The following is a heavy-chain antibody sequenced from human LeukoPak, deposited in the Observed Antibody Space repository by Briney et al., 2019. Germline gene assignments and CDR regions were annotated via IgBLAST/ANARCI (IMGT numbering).Heavy chain of an antibody. V-gene: IGHV3-48*02. CDR2: ISSSSSTI. J-gene: IGHJ4*02. CDR1: GFTFSSYS. D-gene: IGHD2-15*01. CDR3: APLRYCSGGSCQGLVY. Sequence: PGWSLRLSCAASGFTFSSYSMNWVRQAPREELEWVSYISSSSSTIYYAHSVKGRFTISRDNAKNSLYLQMNSLRDEDTAVYFCAPLRYCSGGSCQGLVYWGQGTLVTVSS.